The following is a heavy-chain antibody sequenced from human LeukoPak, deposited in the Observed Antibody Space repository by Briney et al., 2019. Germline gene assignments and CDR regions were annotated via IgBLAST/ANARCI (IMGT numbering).Heavy chain of an antibody. CDR1: GFTFSSYA. Sequence: GGSLRLSCSASGFTFSSYAMHWVRQAPGKGLEYVSAISSNGGSTYYADSVKGRSTISRDNSKNTLYLQMSSLRAEDTAVYYCVKGEQLVPGNWFDPRGQGTLVTVSS. CDR3: VKGEQLVPGNWFDP. J-gene: IGHJ5*02. D-gene: IGHD6-13*01. V-gene: IGHV3-64D*06. CDR2: ISSNGGST.